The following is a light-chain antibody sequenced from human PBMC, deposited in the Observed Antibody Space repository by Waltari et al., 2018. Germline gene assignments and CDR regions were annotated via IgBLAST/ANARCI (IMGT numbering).Light chain of an antibody. Sequence: DIQMTQSPSSLSASVGDRVTITCRASQSISSFVNRYQQKPGKVPKLLIYATSNLHGGVPSRFSGSGSGTDFTLTISSLQPEDFATYYCQEGSSSSPTFGQGTRLEIK. CDR2: ATS. CDR3: QEGSSSSPT. V-gene: IGKV1-39*01. CDR1: QSISSF. J-gene: IGKJ5*01.